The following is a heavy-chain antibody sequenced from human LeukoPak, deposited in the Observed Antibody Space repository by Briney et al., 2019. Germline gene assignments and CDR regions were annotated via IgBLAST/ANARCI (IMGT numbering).Heavy chain of an antibody. J-gene: IGHJ6*03. CDR1: GITLSNYG. CDR2: LSGSGGST. Sequence: GGSLRLSCVVSGITLSNYGMSWVRQAPGKGLEWVAGLSGSGGSTHYADSVKGRFTISRDNSKNTLYLQMNSLRAEDTAVYYCAKVLGSYYYMDVWGKGTTVTVSS. CDR3: AKVLGSYYYMDV. D-gene: IGHD2/OR15-2a*01. V-gene: IGHV3-23*01.